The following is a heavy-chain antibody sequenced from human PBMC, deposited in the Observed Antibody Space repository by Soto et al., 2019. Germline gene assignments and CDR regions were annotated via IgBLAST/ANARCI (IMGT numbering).Heavy chain of an antibody. J-gene: IGHJ4*02. Sequence: EVQLVESGGDLIQPGGSLRISCAASGFTFSTSWMHWVRQTPGEGLAWVSRINSDGTTINYAASVKGRFTISRDNAKNTLYLQINSMRADDTAVYYCKRAGSYRFDYWGQGTLVTVSS. D-gene: IGHD1-26*01. CDR2: INSDGTTI. V-gene: IGHV3-74*01. CDR3: KRAGSYRFDY. CDR1: GFTFSTSW.